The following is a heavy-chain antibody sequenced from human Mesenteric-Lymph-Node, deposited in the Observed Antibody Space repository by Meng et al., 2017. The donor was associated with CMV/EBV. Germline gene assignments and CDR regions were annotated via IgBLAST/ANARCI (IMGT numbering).Heavy chain of an antibody. Sequence: CASSGDSVSNNGAAWNWIRQSPSRGLEWLGRTYYRSKWYNEYAVSVKSRITINPDTSKNQFSLQLNSVTPEDTAVYYCSREYSSRLDPWGQGTLVTVSS. V-gene: IGHV6-1*01. J-gene: IGHJ5*02. D-gene: IGHD2-21*01. CDR3: SREYSSRLDP. CDR1: GDSVSNNGAA. CDR2: TYYRSKWYN.